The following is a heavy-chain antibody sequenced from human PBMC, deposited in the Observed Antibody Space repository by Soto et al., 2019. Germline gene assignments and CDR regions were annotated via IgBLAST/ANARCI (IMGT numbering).Heavy chain of an antibody. D-gene: IGHD7-27*01. V-gene: IGHV1-3*01. Sequence: ASVKVSCKASGYTFSSYAMYWVRQAPGQRLEWMGWINAGYGNTKSSQKFQDRVTISRDTSASTAYMELTSLRSEDTAVYYCARDTGDGTFDIWGQGTLVTVSS. CDR3: ARDTGDGTFDI. CDR1: GYTFSSYA. CDR2: INAGYGNT. J-gene: IGHJ4*02.